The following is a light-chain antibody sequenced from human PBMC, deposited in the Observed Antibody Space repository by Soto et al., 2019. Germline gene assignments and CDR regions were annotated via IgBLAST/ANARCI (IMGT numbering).Light chain of an antibody. CDR2: GAS. Sequence: EIVLTQSPGTLSLSPGERATLSCRASQSLSSSYLAWYQQKPGQAPRLLIYGASSRATGIPDRFSGSGSGTDFTLTISGLEPEDFAVYYCQQYCTSPFTFGPGTKVDIK. V-gene: IGKV3-20*01. J-gene: IGKJ3*01. CDR3: QQYCTSPFT. CDR1: QSLSSSY.